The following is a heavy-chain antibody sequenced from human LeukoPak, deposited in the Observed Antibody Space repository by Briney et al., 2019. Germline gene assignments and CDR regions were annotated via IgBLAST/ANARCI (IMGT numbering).Heavy chain of an antibody. CDR1: GGSISSYY. J-gene: IGHJ3*02. CDR3: ARATSSWSQHAFDI. Sequence: PSETLSLTCTVSGGSISSYYWSWIRQPPGKGLEWIGYIYYSGGTNYNPSLKSRVTISVDTSKNQFSLKLSSVTAADTAVYYCARATSSWSQHAFDIWGQGTMVTVSS. D-gene: IGHD6-13*01. V-gene: IGHV4-59*01. CDR2: IYYSGGT.